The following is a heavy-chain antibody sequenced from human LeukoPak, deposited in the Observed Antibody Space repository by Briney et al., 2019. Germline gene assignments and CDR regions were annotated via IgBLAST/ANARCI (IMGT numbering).Heavy chain of an antibody. CDR1: GGFISSYY. CDR2: IYYSRTT. J-gene: IGHJ2*01. Sequence: PSETLSLTCTVSGGFISSYYWSWIRQPPGKGLEWIGYIYYSRTTEYNPSLKSRVTISADTPKNQFSLKLNSVTAADTAVYYCVRRQWELQYFDLWGRGTLVAVSS. D-gene: IGHD1-26*01. V-gene: IGHV4-59*01. CDR3: VRRQWELQYFDL.